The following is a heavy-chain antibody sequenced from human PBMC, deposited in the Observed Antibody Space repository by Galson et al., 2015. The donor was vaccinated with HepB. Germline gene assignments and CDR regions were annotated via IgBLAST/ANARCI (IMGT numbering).Heavy chain of an antibody. Sequence: SLRLSCAASGFTFSSYSMNWVRQAPGKGLEWVSSISSSSSYIYYADSVKGRFTISRDNAKNSLYLQMNSLRAEDTAVYYCARDLGMTPVWYFDLWGRGTLVTVSS. CDR2: ISSSSSYI. CDR1: GFTFSSYS. V-gene: IGHV3-21*01. CDR3: ARDLGMTPVWYFDL. J-gene: IGHJ2*01. D-gene: IGHD3-16*01.